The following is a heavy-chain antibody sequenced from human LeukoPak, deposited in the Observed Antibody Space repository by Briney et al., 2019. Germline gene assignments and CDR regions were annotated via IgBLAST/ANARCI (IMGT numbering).Heavy chain of an antibody. V-gene: IGHV3-11*01. D-gene: IGHD4-17*01. CDR1: GFTFSDYY. CDR3: ARDFETTVTIFDY. Sequence: GGSLRLSCAASGFTFSDYYMSWIRQAPGKGLEWVSYINSSGSTLYYEYAVKGRFTISRDNAKNSLYLQMNSLRAEDTAVYYCARDFETTVTIFDYWGQGTLVTVSS. CDR2: INSSGSTL. J-gene: IGHJ4*02.